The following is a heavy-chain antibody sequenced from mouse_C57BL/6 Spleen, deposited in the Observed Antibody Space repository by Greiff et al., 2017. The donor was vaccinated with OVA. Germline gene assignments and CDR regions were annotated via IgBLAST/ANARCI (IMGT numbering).Heavy chain of an antibody. CDR2: ISDGGSYT. Sequence: EVKLVESGGGLVKPGGSLKLSCAASGFTFSSYAMSWVRQTPEKRLEWVATISDGGSYTYYPDNVKGRFTISRDNAKNNLYLQMSHLKSEDTAMYYCARERSGSIDVWGTGTTVTVSS. D-gene: IGHD1-1*01. J-gene: IGHJ1*03. V-gene: IGHV5-4*01. CDR1: GFTFSSYA. CDR3: ARERSGSIDV.